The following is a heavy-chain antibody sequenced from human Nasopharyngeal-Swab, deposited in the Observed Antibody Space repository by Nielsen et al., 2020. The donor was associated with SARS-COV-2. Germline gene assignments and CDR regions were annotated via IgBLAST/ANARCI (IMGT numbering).Heavy chain of an antibody. Sequence: GESLKISCAASGFTFSSYAMSWVRQAPGKGLEWVSAISGSGGSTYYADSVKGRFTISRDNSKNTLYLQMNSLRAEDTAVYYCAKDAVGYCSSTSCFWNRFDPWGQGTLVTVSS. CDR3: AKDAVGYCSSTSCFWNRFDP. V-gene: IGHV3-23*01. CDR1: GFTFSSYA. J-gene: IGHJ5*02. D-gene: IGHD2-2*01. CDR2: ISGSGGST.